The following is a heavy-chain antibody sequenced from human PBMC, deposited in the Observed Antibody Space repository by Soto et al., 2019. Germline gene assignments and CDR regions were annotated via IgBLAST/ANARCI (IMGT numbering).Heavy chain of an antibody. CDR2: INAGNGNT. Sequence: ASVKVSCKASGYTFTSYAMRWVRQAPGQRLEWMGWINAGNGNTKYSQKFQGRVTITRDTSASTAYMELSSLRSEDTAVYYCARDSAYGDSYFDYWGQGTLVTVSS. CDR1: GYTFTSYA. J-gene: IGHJ4*02. D-gene: IGHD4-17*01. CDR3: ARDSAYGDSYFDY. V-gene: IGHV1-3*01.